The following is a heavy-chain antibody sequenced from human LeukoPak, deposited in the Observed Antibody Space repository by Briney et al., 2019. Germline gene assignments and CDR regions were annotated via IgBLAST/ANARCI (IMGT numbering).Heavy chain of an antibody. D-gene: IGHD4/OR15-4a*01. J-gene: IGHJ4*02. V-gene: IGHV3-53*01. CDR3: ARRAGAYSHPYDY. CDR2: IYSGST. CDR1: GFTSSTNP. Sequence: GGPLRFPCTAPGFTSSTNPMSWVPQAPGKGLEWVSFIYSGSTHYSDSVKGRFTISRDNSKNTLYLQMNSLRAEDTAVYYCARRAGAYSHPYDYWGQGTLVTVSS.